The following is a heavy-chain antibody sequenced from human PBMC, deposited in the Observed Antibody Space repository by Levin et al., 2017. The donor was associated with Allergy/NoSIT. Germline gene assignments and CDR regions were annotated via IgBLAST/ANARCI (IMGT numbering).Heavy chain of an antibody. Sequence: PSETLSLTCTVSGGSISSYYWSWIRQPPGKGLEWIGYIYYSGSTNYNPSLKSRVTISVDTSKNQFSLKLSSVTAADTAVYYCARASIRFLEWFSGPDGRFDPWGQGTLVTVSS. D-gene: IGHD3-3*01. CDR1: GGSISSYY. CDR2: IYYSGST. CDR3: ARASIRFLEWFSGPDGRFDP. V-gene: IGHV4-59*01. J-gene: IGHJ5*02.